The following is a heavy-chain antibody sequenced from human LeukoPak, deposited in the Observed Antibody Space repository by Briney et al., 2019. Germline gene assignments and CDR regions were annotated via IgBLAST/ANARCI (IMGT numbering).Heavy chain of an antibody. CDR1: GYTFTGYY. D-gene: IGHD3-22*01. J-gene: IGHJ3*02. CDR2: INPNSGGT. Sequence: ASVKVSCKASGYTFTGYYMHWVRQAPGQGLEWMGWINPNSGGTNYAQKFQGRVTMTRDTSISTAYMELSRLRSDDTAVYYCARNPPARWYYDSSGYSEPHDAFDIWGQGTMVTVSS. CDR3: ARNPPARWYYDSSGYSEPHDAFDI. V-gene: IGHV1-2*02.